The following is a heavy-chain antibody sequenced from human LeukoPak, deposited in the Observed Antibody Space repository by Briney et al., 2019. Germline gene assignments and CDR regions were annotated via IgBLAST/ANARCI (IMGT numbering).Heavy chain of an antibody. Sequence: ASVKVPCKASGYSFTASHIHWVRQAPGQGLEWMGWINPHSGDTTYAQKFQGRVTMTRDTSISTAYMELSRLRSDDTAVYYCARVIREGDFWSGPPYYYYMDVWGKGTTVTVSS. J-gene: IGHJ6*03. CDR3: ARVIREGDFWSGPPYYYYMDV. V-gene: IGHV1-2*02. D-gene: IGHD3-3*01. CDR2: INPHSGDT. CDR1: GYSFTASH.